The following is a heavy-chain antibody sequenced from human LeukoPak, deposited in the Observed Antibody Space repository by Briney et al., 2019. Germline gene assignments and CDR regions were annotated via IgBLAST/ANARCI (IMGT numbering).Heavy chain of an antibody. V-gene: IGHV3-30*04. CDR3: ASPGDIVVVPAASPLDY. J-gene: IGHJ4*02. CDR1: GFTFSSYA. D-gene: IGHD2-2*01. Sequence: GGSLRLSCAASGFTFSSYAMHWVRQAPGKGLEWVAVISYDGSNKYYADSVKGRFTISRDNSKNTLYLQMNSLRAEDRAVYYCASPGDIVVVPAASPLDYWGQGTLVTVSS. CDR2: ISYDGSNK.